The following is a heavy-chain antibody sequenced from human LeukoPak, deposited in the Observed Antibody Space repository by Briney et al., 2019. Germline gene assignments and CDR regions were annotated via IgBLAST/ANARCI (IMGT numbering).Heavy chain of an antibody. CDR3: AKGMTTDDVAFDI. CDR2: ISSSGSTI. Sequence: GGSLRLSCAASGFTFSDYYMNWVRQAPGKGLEWVSYISSSGSTIYYADSVKGRFTISRDNAKNSLYLQMNSLGAEDTAVYFCAKGMTTDDVAFDIWGQGTMVTVSS. CDR1: GFTFSDYY. V-gene: IGHV3-11*01. J-gene: IGHJ3*02. D-gene: IGHD4-17*01.